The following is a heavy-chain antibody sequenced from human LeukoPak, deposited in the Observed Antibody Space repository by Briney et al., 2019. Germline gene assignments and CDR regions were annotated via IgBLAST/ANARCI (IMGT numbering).Heavy chain of an antibody. CDR3: ARGVKEWLLFYYYYMDV. J-gene: IGHJ6*03. D-gene: IGHD3-3*01. CDR2: MNPNSGNT. Sequence: ASVKVSCKAPGYTFTSYDINWVRQATGQGLEWMGWMNPNSGNTGYAQKFQGRVTITRNTSISTAYMELSSLRSEDTAVYYCARGVKEWLLFYYYYMDVWGKGTTVTVSS. V-gene: IGHV1-8*03. CDR1: GYTFTSYD.